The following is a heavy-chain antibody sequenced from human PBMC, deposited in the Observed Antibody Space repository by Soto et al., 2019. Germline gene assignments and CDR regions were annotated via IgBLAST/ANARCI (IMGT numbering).Heavy chain of an antibody. D-gene: IGHD3-9*01. CDR2: ISYDGSNK. Sequence: GGSLRLSCAASGFTFSSYGMHWVRQAPGKGLEWVAVISYDGSNKYYADSVKGRFTISRDNSKNTLYLQMNSLRAEDTAVYYCAKARPQDYDILTGYSPYGMDVWGQGTTVTAP. V-gene: IGHV3-30*18. CDR3: AKARPQDYDILTGYSPYGMDV. CDR1: GFTFSSYG. J-gene: IGHJ6*02.